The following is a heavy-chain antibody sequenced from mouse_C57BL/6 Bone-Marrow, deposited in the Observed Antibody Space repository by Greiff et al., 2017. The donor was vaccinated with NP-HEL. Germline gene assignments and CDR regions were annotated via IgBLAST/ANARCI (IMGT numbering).Heavy chain of an antibody. Sequence: EVKLEESGEGLVKPGGSLKLSCAASGFTFSSYAMSWVRQTPEKRLEWVAYISSGGDYIYYADTVKGRFTISRDNARNTLYLQMSSLKSEDTAMYYCTREGEGYAMDYWGQGTSVTVSS. CDR3: TREGEGYAMDY. CDR2: ISSGGDYI. V-gene: IGHV5-9-1*02. J-gene: IGHJ4*01. CDR1: GFTFSSYA. D-gene: IGHD2-13*01.